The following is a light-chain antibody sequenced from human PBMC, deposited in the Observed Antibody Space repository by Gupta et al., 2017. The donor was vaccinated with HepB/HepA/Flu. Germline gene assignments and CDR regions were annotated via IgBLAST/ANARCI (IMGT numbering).Light chain of an antibody. CDR3: QQYNKRRT. J-gene: IGKJ1*01. CDR2: GAS. V-gene: IGKV3-15*01. Sequence: ETVMTQSPATLSLSLGERATLSCRASQSISSNLAWYQQKAGQAPRLLIYGASIRATGILARFSGTGSGTDFTLTISSLQSEDFAIYYCQQYNKRRTFGQGTRVEIK. CDR1: QSISSN.